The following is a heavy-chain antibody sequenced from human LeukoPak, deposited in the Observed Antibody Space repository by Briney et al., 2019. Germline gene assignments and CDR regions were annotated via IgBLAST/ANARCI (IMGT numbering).Heavy chain of an antibody. CDR1: GLTFSTYW. D-gene: IGHD1-14*01. Sequence: GGSLRLSCAASGLTFSTYWMSWVRQAPGKGLEWVASIKQDGSDKYYVDSVKGRFTISRDNAKNSLYLQMNSLRAEDTAVYYCARGGGHHHFDYWGQGTLVTVSS. J-gene: IGHJ4*02. CDR2: IKQDGSDK. CDR3: ARGGGHHHFDY. V-gene: IGHV3-7*03.